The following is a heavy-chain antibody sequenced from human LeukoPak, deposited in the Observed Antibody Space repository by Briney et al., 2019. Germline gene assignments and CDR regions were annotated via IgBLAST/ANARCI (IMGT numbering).Heavy chain of an antibody. CDR2: IYYSGST. D-gene: IGHD2-15*01. J-gene: IGHJ3*02. CDR3: ARHLPRTDIGYAFDI. CDR1: GGSMSSYY. Sequence: SETLSLTCSVSGGSMSSYYWSWMRQPPGKGLEWIGYIYYSGSTDYNPSLKSRVTISLDTSKNQFSLKLTSVTAADTAAYYCARHLPRTDIGYAFDIWGQGTVVTVSS. V-gene: IGHV4-59*01.